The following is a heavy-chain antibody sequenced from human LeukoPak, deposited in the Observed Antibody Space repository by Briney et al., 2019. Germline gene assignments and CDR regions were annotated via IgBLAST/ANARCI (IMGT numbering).Heavy chain of an antibody. CDR1: GFTFSSYE. CDR2: ISSSGSTI. CDR3: AREGYSYGNNYFDY. V-gene: IGHV3-48*03. Sequence: GGSLRLSCAASGFTFSSYEMNWVRQAPGKGLEWVSYISSSGSTIHYADSVKGRFTISRDNAKNSLYLQMNSLRAEDTAVYYCAREGYSYGNNYFDYWGQGTLVTVSS. J-gene: IGHJ4*02. D-gene: IGHD5-18*01.